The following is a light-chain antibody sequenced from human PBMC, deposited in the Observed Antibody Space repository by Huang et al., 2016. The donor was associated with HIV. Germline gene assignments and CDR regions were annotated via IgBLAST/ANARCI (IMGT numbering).Light chain of an antibody. Sequence: IVLTQSPATLSLSPGERATLSCRASQSISTYLAWYQHKPGQSPRLLIYDASNRATGIPSRFSGSGSGTDFTLTISSLEPEYFAIYYCQQRSNWPSITFGQGTRLEIK. CDR3: QQRSNWPSIT. CDR1: QSISTY. CDR2: DAS. J-gene: IGKJ5*01. V-gene: IGKV3-11*01.